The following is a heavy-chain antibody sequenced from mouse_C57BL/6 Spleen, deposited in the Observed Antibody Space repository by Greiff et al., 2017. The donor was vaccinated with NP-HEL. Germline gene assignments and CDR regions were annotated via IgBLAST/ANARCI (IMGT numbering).Heavy chain of an antibody. CDR3: ARYLYYYGSSYGGYFDV. V-gene: IGHV7-3*01. J-gene: IGHJ1*03. CDR1: GFTFTDYY. Sequence: EVKLLESGGGLVQPGGSLSLSCAASGFTFTDYYMSWVRQPPGKALEWLGFIRNKANGYTTEYSASVKGRFTISRDNSQSILYLQMNALRAEDSATYYCARYLYYYGSSYGGYFDVWGTGTTVTVSS. CDR2: IRNKANGYTT. D-gene: IGHD1-1*01.